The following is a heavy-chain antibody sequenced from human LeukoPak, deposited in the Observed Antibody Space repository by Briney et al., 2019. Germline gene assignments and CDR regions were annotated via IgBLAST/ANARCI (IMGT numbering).Heavy chain of an antibody. CDR1: GFTFSSYS. Sequence: GGPLRLSCAASGFTFSSYSMNWVRQAPGKGLEWVSSISSSSSYIYYADSVKGRFTISRDNAKNSLYLQMNSLRAEDTAVYYCARFYYYDTRAFDYWGQGTLVTVSS. J-gene: IGHJ4*02. V-gene: IGHV3-21*01. CDR3: ARFYYYDTRAFDY. D-gene: IGHD3-22*01. CDR2: ISSSSSYI.